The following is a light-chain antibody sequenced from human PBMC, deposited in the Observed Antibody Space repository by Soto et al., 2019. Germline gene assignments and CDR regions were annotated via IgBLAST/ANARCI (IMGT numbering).Light chain of an antibody. V-gene: IGKV3D-20*01. CDR3: QQYGSSPIT. CDR2: DAS. CDR1: QSVSSSY. J-gene: IGKJ5*01. Sequence: IVLTQSPYTLSLSPGERATLSCGASQSVSSSYLAWYQHRPGLAPRLLIHDASSRATGIPDRFSGTKSGTDFTLTIRRLEPEDAAVYYCQQYGSSPITFGQGTRLEIK.